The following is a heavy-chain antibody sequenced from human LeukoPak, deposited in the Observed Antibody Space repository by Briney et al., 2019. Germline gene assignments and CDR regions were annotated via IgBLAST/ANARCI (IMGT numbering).Heavy chain of an antibody. CDR1: AYTFTVYY. V-gene: IGHV1-2*02. Sequence: ASVTVSFKASAYTFTVYYMHWMRQAPGQGIERMGWIDPNSGGTNYAQKFQGRFTITRDTSISTAYMELSRLRSDDTAVYYCARFFGGVIMEGNFWFDPWGQGTLVTVSS. J-gene: IGHJ5*02. CDR2: IDPNSGGT. CDR3: ARFFGGVIMEGNFWFDP. D-gene: IGHD3-3*01.